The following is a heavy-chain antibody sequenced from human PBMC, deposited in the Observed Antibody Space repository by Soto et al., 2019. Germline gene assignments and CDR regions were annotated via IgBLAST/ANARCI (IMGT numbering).Heavy chain of an antibody. CDR2: IYHSGST. Sequence: QLQLQESGSGLVKPSQTLSLTCAVSGGSISSGGYSWSWIRQPPGKGLEWIGYIYHSGSTYYNPSLKSRVTTSVDRSKNQFSLKLSSVTAADTAVYYCARYSLDYYYGMDVWGQGTTVTVSS. D-gene: IGHD5-18*01. V-gene: IGHV4-30-2*01. CDR1: GGSISSGGYS. CDR3: ARYSLDYYYGMDV. J-gene: IGHJ6*02.